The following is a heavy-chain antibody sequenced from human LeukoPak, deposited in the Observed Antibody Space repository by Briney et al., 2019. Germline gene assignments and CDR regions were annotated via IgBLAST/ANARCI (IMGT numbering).Heavy chain of an antibody. CDR1: EFEPTYFW. CDR2: INLDGSES. Sequence: GGSLRLSCVALEFEPTYFWMTWVRRAPGKGLEWVANINLDGSESFYLDSVRGRFTISRDNAKKSLYLQMNSLRAEDTAVYYCATFVGTVSGSYTVPGGLLVWGKGTTVSVSS. V-gene: IGHV3-7*01. CDR3: ATFVGTVSGSYTVPGGLLV. J-gene: IGHJ6*04. D-gene: IGHD3-16*02.